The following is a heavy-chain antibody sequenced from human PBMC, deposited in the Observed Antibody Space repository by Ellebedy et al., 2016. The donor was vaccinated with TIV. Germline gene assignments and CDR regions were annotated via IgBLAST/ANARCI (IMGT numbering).Heavy chain of an antibody. CDR3: ARDALGYCSRGSCTNSWFDP. Sequence: AASVKVSCKASGYTFTQYAIHWLRQARGQGLEWLGWINVADGKTKVLQKVQDRVTLTRDTSANTAYMHLSGLTSEDSGIYYCARDALGYCSRGSCTNSWFDPWGQGTLVTVSS. CDR2: INVADGKT. D-gene: IGHD2-2*01. CDR1: GYTFTQYA. J-gene: IGHJ5*02. V-gene: IGHV1-3*01.